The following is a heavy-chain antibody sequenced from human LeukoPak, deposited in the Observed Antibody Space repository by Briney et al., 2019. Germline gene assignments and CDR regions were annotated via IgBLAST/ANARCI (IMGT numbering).Heavy chain of an antibody. CDR2: ISSSSSYI. CDR1: GFTFSSYS. D-gene: IGHD6-19*01. V-gene: IGHV3-21*01. Sequence: GGSLRLSCAACGFTFSSYSMNWVRQAPGKGLEWVSSISSSSSYIYYADSVKGRFTISRDNAKNSLYLQMNSLRVEDTAVYYCARAPTFSGWFDYWGQGTLVTVSS. CDR3: ARAPTFSGWFDY. J-gene: IGHJ4*02.